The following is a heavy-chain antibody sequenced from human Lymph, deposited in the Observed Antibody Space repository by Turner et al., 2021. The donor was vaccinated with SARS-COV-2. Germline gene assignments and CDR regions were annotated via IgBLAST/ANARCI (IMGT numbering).Heavy chain of an antibody. CDR1: GYTFTGYS. Sequence: QVQLVQSGAEVKKPGASVQVSCKASGYTFTGYSMHWVRQAAGQGLEWMGWINTNSGGTNYAQKFQGRVTMTRDTSISTAYMELSRLRSDDTAVYYCARSRDLQSMVRGVDPFDYWGQGTLVTVSS. V-gene: IGHV1-2*02. CDR3: ARSRDLQSMVRGVDPFDY. J-gene: IGHJ4*02. CDR2: INTNSGGT. D-gene: IGHD3-10*01.